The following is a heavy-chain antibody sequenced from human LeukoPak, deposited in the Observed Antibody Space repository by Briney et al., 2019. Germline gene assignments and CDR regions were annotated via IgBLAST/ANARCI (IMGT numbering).Heavy chain of an antibody. D-gene: IGHD3-16*01. Sequence: ASVKVSCKASGYTFTGYYMHWVRQAPGQGLEWMGWINPNSGGTNYAQKFQGRVTMTRDTSISTAYMELSRLRSDDTAVYYCARDSSPWGTGEFDPWGQGNLVTVSS. V-gene: IGHV1-2*02. CDR1: GYTFTGYY. CDR2: INPNSGGT. CDR3: ARDSSPWGTGEFDP. J-gene: IGHJ5*02.